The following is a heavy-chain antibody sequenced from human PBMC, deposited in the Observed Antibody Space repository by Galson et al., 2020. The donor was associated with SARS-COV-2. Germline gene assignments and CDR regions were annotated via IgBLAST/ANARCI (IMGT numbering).Heavy chain of an antibody. CDR3: ARDSQWELLVY. J-gene: IGHJ4*02. Sequence: ASVTVSCKASGSTFTSHGISWVRQAPGQGIEWMGWISAYNGTPNYAQKIQGRVTMTTDTYTSTAYMELRSLRSADTAVYYCARDSQWELLVYWCQGTLVTVSS. CDR1: GSTFTSHG. D-gene: IGHD1-26*01. V-gene: IGHV1-18*04. CDR2: ISAYNGTP.